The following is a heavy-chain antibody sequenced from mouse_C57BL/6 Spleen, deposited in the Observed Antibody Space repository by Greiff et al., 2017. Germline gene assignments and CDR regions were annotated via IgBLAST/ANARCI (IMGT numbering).Heavy chain of an antibody. CDR3: ARWVSYYYGSSYENY. V-gene: IGHV1-53*01. CDR2: INPSNGGT. Sequence: QVQLQQPGTELVKPGASVKLSCKASGYTFTSYWMHWVKQRPGQGLEWIGNINPSNGGTNYNEKFKSKATLTVDKSSSTAYMQLSSLTSEDSAVYYCARWVSYYYGSSYENYGGQGTTLTVSS. J-gene: IGHJ2*01. CDR1: GYTFTSYW. D-gene: IGHD1-1*01.